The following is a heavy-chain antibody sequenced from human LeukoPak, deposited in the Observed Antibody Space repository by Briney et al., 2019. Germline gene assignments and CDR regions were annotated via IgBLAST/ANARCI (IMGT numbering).Heavy chain of an antibody. V-gene: IGHV3-23*01. CDR2: ISGSGGST. J-gene: IGHJ4*02. CDR1: GFTFSSYA. D-gene: IGHD3-10*01. Sequence: GGSLRLSCAASGFTFSSYAMSWVRQAPGKRPEWVSAISGSGGSTYYADSVKGRFTISRDNSKNTLYLQMNSLRAEDTAVYYCAKVPIHKYYYGSGSYNDYWGQGTLVTVSS. CDR3: AKVPIHKYYYGSGSYNDY.